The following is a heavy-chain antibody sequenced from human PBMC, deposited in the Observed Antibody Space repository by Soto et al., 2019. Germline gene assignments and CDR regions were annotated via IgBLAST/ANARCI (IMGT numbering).Heavy chain of an antibody. V-gene: IGHV3-30-3*01. CDR3: ARDRVGATGY. Sequence: QVQLVESGGGVVQPGRSLRLSCAASGFTFSSYAMHWVRQAPVKGLEWVAVISYDGSNKYYADSVKGRFTISRDNSKNTLYLQMSSLRAEDTAVYYCARDRVGATGYWGQGTLVTVSS. J-gene: IGHJ4*02. CDR2: ISYDGSNK. CDR1: GFTFSSYA. D-gene: IGHD1-26*01.